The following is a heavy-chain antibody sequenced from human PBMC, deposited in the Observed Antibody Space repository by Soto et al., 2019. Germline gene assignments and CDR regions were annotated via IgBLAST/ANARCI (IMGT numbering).Heavy chain of an antibody. CDR3: AGEYYDILTGLYLNWFER. CDR1: GFSFSDFE. Sequence: GGSLRLSCATSGFSFSDFEMHWVRQASGKGLEWVSYISSGGTTKYYADSVKGRFTISRDNAKNSLFLQMNSLRAEDTAVYYCAGEYYDILTGLYLNWFERWGQGTLVTVSS. V-gene: IGHV3-48*03. CDR2: ISSGGTTK. J-gene: IGHJ5*02. D-gene: IGHD3-9*01.